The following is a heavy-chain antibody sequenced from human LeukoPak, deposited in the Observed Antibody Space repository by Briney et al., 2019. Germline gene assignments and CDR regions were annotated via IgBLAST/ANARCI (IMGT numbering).Heavy chain of an antibody. V-gene: IGHV3-49*04. D-gene: IGHD3-3*01. CDR1: GFTFGDYA. Sequence: PGGSLRLSCTAFGFTFGDYAMSWVRQAPGKGPEWVGFIRRKANPGTTEYAASVKGRFTISRDDSKSIAYLQMNSLKTEDTAVYYCTSGLYYDSWSDLFDYWGQGTLVTVSS. J-gene: IGHJ4*02. CDR3: TSGLYYDSWSDLFDY. CDR2: IRRKANPGTT.